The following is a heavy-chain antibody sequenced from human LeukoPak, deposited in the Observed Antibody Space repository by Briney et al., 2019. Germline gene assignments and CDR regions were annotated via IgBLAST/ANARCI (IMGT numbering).Heavy chain of an antibody. CDR1: GFGFSSYW. CDR2: IKQDGSEK. J-gene: IGHJ4*02. V-gene: IGHV3-7*01. D-gene: IGHD1-1*01. CDR3: AGVEPTASNDY. Sequence: PGGSLRLSCEASGFGFSSYWMSWVRQAPGRGLEWVANIKQDGSEKNYVDSVKGRFTISRDNGNNLLYLQMNGLRDEDTAVYYCAGVEPTASNDYWGQGTLVTVSS.